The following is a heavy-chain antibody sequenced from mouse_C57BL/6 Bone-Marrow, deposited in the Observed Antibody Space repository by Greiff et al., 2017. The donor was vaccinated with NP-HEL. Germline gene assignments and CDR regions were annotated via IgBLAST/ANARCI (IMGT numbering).Heavy chain of an antibody. CDR2: IYPGSGST. J-gene: IGHJ1*03. Sequence: QVQLQQPGAELVKPGASVKMSCKASGYTFTSYWITWVKQRPGQGLEWIGDIYPGSGSTNYNEKFKSKATLTVYTSSSTAYMQLSSLTSEDSAVYYCARYGYGSSYGYFDVWGTGTTVTVSS. D-gene: IGHD1-1*01. V-gene: IGHV1-55*01. CDR3: ARYGYGSSYGYFDV. CDR1: GYTFTSYW.